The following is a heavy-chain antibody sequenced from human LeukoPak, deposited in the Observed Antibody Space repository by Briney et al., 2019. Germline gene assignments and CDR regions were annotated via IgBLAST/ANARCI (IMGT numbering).Heavy chain of an antibody. Sequence: GGSLRLSCAASGLTGSHNYVSWVRQAPGKGLEWVSAIHTSGDTCYADSVKGRFTISRDNPKKTLYLQMNSLRVEDAAVYYCAKFWQQLVRAPWFDPRGQGTLVTVSS. CDR3: AKFWQQLVRAPWFDP. V-gene: IGHV3-53*01. J-gene: IGHJ5*02. D-gene: IGHD6-13*01. CDR2: IHTSGDT. CDR1: GLTGSHNY.